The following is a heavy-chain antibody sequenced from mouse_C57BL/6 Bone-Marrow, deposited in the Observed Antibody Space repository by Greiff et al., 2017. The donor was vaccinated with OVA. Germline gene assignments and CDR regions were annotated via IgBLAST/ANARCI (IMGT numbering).Heavy chain of an antibody. CDR3: ARDYYGSY. J-gene: IGHJ2*01. Sequence: QVQLKESGAELARPGASVKLSCKASGYTFTSYGISWVKQRTGQGLEWIGEIYPRSGNTYYNEKFKGKATLTADKSSSTAYMELRSLTSEDSAVYFCARDYYGSYWGKGTTLTVSS. CDR1: GYTFTSYG. D-gene: IGHD1-1*01. CDR2: IYPRSGNT. V-gene: IGHV1-81*01.